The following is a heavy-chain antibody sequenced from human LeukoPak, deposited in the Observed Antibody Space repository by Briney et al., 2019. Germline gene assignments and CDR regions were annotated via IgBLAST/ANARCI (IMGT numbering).Heavy chain of an antibody. J-gene: IGHJ3*02. V-gene: IGHV1-8*03. Sequence: GASVKVSCKASGHTFTNNDINWVRQATGQGLEWMGWMNPNSGNTVYAQKFQGRITITRNPSISTTYMELSSLRYEDTAVYYCARAYGDYDVFDIWGQGTLVTVSS. CDR2: MNPNSGNT. D-gene: IGHD4-17*01. CDR1: GHTFTNND. CDR3: ARAYGDYDVFDI.